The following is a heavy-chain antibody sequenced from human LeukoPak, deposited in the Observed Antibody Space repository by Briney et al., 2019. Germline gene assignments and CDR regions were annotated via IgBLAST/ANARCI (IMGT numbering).Heavy chain of an antibody. CDR1: GFSVINNY. J-gene: IGHJ6*03. Sequence: GGSLRLSCAASGFSVINNYMTWVRQAPGKGLEWVAFIRYDGNNKFYADSVKGRFTISRDNSKNTLYLQMNSLRAEDTAVYYCSRAGGGYSYGYYMDVWGKGTTVSIS. D-gene: IGHD5-18*01. V-gene: IGHV3-30*02. CDR3: SRAGGGYSYGYYMDV. CDR2: IRYDGNNK.